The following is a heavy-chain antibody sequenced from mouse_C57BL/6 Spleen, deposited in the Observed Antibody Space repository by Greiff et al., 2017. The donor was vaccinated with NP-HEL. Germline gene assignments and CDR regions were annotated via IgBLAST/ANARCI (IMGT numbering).Heavy chain of an antibody. J-gene: IGHJ1*03. CDR2: IRLKSDNYAT. D-gene: IGHD2-3*01. CDR1: GFTFSNYW. V-gene: IGHV6-3*01. CDR3: TGGLLIWYFDV. Sequence: EVKLQESGGGLVQPGGSMKLSCVASGFTFSNYWMNWVRQSPEKGLEWVAQIRLKSDNYATHYAESVKGRFTISRDDSKSSVYLQMNNLRAEDTGIYYCTGGLLIWYFDVWGTGTTVTVSS.